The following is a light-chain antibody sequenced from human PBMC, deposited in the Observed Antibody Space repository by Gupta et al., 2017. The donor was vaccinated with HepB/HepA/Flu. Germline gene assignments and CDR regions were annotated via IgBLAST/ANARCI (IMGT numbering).Light chain of an antibody. CDR3: QQRSNWPQSFT. J-gene: IGKJ3*01. Sequence: EIVLTQSPATLSLSPGERATLSCRASQSVSSYLAWYQQKPGQAPRLLIYDASNRATGIPARFSGSGSGTDFTLTISSLEPEDFAVYYGQQRSNWPQSFTFGPGTKVDIK. V-gene: IGKV3-11*01. CDR1: QSVSSY. CDR2: DAS.